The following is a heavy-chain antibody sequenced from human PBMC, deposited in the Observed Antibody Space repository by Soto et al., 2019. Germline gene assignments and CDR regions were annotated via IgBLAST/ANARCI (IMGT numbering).Heavy chain of an antibody. CDR3: AILYYYDSGDYYSNYQYYGMDV. J-gene: IGHJ6*02. CDR2: MHPYGGST. V-gene: IGHV1-46*01. CDR1: GFPFTSFY. Sequence: ASVKVSCKASGFPFTSFYMHWARQAPGQGPEWMGIMHPYGGSTGYAQKFQGRVTLTRDTSTRTDYMELRSLRSDDTAVYYCAILYYYDSGDYYSNYQYYGMDVWGQGTTVTVSS. D-gene: IGHD3-22*01.